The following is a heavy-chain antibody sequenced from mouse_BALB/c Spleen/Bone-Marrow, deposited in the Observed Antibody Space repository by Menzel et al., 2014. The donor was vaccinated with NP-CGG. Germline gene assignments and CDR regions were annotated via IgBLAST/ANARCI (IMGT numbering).Heavy chain of an antibody. CDR3: ARLNYYGNLFV. Sequence: VQLKESGGGLAQPGGSLKLSCAASGFDFSRYWMSWVRQAPGKGLEWIGEINPDSNTINYTPSLKDKFIISRDNAKNTLYLQMSKVRSEDTALYYCARLNYYGNLFVWGAGTAVTVSS. V-gene: IGHV4-1*02. D-gene: IGHD1-1*01. J-gene: IGHJ1*01. CDR2: INPDSNTI. CDR1: GFDFSRYW.